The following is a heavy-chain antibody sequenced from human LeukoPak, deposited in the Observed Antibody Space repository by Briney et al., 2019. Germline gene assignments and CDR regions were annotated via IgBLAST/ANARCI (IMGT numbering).Heavy chain of an antibody. CDR2: IRFDGSNK. Sequence: GGSLRLSCAASGFIFSSYGMHWVRQAPGKGLEWVAFIRFDGSNKYYADSVKGRFTISRDNSKNTLNLQMNSLRAEDTAVYYCAKDRWIQLWTTYYFDYWGQGTLVTVSS. CDR1: GFIFSSYG. D-gene: IGHD5-18*01. V-gene: IGHV3-30*02. CDR3: AKDRWIQLWTTYYFDY. J-gene: IGHJ4*02.